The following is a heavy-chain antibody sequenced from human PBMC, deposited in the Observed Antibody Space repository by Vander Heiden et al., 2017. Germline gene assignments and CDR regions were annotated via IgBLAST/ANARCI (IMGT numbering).Heavy chain of an antibody. CDR1: GFTVSSNY. CDR2: IYSGGST. D-gene: IGHD2-2*01. Sequence: EVQLVESGGGLIQPGGSLRLSCAASGFTVSSNYMSWVRQAPGKGLGWVSVIYSGGSTYYADSVKGRFTISRDNSKNTLYLQMNSLRAEDTAVYYCARDLVVPAAINYYYYGMDVWGQGTTVTVSS. J-gene: IGHJ6*02. V-gene: IGHV3-53*01. CDR3: ARDLVVPAAINYYYYGMDV.